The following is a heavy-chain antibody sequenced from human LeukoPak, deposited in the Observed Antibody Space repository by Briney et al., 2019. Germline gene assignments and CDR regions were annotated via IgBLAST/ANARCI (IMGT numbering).Heavy chain of an antibody. CDR1: GGSFSGYY. D-gene: IGHD3-10*01. CDR3: ARAVLSDYYGSGSYYIYGY. J-gene: IGHJ4*02. CDR2: INHSGST. Sequence: SETLSLTCAVYGGSFSGYYWSWIRQPPGKGLEWIGEINHSGSTNYNPSLKSRVTISVDTSKNQFSLKLSSVTAADTAVYYCARAVLSDYYGSGSYYIYGYWGQGTLVTVSS. V-gene: IGHV4-34*01.